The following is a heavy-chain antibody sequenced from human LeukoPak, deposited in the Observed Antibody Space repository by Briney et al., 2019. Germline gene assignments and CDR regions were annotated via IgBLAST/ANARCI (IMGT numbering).Heavy chain of an antibody. CDR2: IIPILGIA. CDR1: GGTFSSYA. Sequence: ASVKVSCKASGGTFSSYAISWVRQAPGQGLEWMGRIIPILGIANYAQKFQGRVTITADKSTSTAYMELSSLRSEDTAVYYCARSAAGNWFDPWGQGTLVTVSS. J-gene: IGHJ5*02. CDR3: ARSAAGNWFDP. V-gene: IGHV1-69*04. D-gene: IGHD6-13*01.